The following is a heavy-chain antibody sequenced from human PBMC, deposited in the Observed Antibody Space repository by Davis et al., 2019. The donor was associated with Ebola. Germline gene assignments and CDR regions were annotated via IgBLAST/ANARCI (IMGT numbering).Heavy chain of an antibody. CDR3: AIGGRAGGFDY. Sequence: ASVKVSCKVSEYTLTELSIHWVRQAPVKGLEWMGRFDPEDGERIYAQKFQGRVTMTDDTSTDTAYMKLTSLRSEDTAVYYCAIGGRAGGFDYWGHGTLVTVSS. CDR1: EYTLTELS. V-gene: IGHV1-24*01. CDR2: FDPEDGER. J-gene: IGHJ4*01.